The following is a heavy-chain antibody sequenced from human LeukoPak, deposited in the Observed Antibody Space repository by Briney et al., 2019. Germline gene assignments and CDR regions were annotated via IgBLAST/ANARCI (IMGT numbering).Heavy chain of an antibody. CDR1: GGTFSSYA. Sequence: GASVKVSCKASGGTFSSYAISWVRQAPGQGLEWMGGIIPIFGTANYAQKLQGRVTMTTDTSTSTAYMELRSLRSDDTAVYYCARDSGGPDIVVVPAANRGDYWGQGTLVTVSS. J-gene: IGHJ4*02. V-gene: IGHV1-69*05. D-gene: IGHD2-2*01. CDR3: ARDSGGPDIVVVPAANRGDY. CDR2: IIPIFGTA.